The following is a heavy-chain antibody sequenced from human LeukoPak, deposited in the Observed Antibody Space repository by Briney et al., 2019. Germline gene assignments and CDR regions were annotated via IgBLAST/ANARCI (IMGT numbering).Heavy chain of an antibody. D-gene: IGHD2-2*01. V-gene: IGHV3-9*01. J-gene: IGHJ4*02. CDR3: ASGSTSCYGCY. CDR2: INWSSGNI. CDR1: GFTFDNYG. Sequence: AGGSLRLSCAASGFTFDNYGMHWVRQGPGKGLEWVSGINWSSGNIGYADSVKGRFTISRDNAKNSLYLQMNSLRSDDTAVYYCASGSTSCYGCYWGQGTLVTVSS.